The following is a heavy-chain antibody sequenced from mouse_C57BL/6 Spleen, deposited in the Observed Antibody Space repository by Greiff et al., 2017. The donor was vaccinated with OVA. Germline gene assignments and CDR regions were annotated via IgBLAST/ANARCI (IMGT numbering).Heavy chain of an antibody. CDR1: GYTFTDYY. J-gene: IGHJ1*03. Sequence: EVKLQQSGPELVKPGASVKISCKASGYTFTDYYMNWVKQSHGKSLEWIGDINPNNGGTSYNQKFKGKATLTVDKSSSTAYMELRSLTSEDSAVYYCARWVYYYGSSYGYFDVWGTGTTVTVSS. V-gene: IGHV1-26*01. CDR2: INPNNGGT. CDR3: ARWVYYYGSSYGYFDV. D-gene: IGHD1-1*01.